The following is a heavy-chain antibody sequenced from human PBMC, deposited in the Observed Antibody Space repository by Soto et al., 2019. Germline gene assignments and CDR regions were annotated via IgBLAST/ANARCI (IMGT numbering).Heavy chain of an antibody. V-gene: IGHV3-30*18. J-gene: IGHJ6*02. Sequence: HPGGSLRLSCAASGFTFSSYGMHWVRQAPGKGLEWVAVISYDGSNKYYADSVKGRFTISRDNSKNTLYLQMNSLGAEDTAVYYCAKDGARYYYYYGMDVWGQGTTVTVSS. CDR3: AKDGARYYYYYGMDV. CDR1: GFTFSSYG. CDR2: ISYDGSNK.